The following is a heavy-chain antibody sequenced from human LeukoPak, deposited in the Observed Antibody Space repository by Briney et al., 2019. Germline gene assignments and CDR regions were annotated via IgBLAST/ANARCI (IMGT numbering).Heavy chain of an antibody. Sequence: GGSLRLSCAASGFPFSSYWMSWVRQFPGKGLEWVANIKPDGSEIYYVDSVKGRFIVSRDNVKNSLYLQMNSLRAEDTAMYYCAEGSNYGDSAFWGQGTLVTVSS. CDR1: GFPFSSYW. J-gene: IGHJ4*02. V-gene: IGHV3-7*01. CDR2: IKPDGSEI. CDR3: AEGSNYGDSAF. D-gene: IGHD4-17*01.